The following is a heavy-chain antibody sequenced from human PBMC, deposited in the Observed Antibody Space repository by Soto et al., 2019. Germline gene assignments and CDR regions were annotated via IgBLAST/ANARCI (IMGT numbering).Heavy chain of an antibody. Sequence: ASLKVSCKASGYTFTIAGISWVQHAPGQGLEWMGWISTYNGDTNYAQTFQGRVTMTTDTSTSTVHMEVRSLRSDDTAVYYCAREGVAPYYYYGMDVWGQGTPVTVSS. CDR2: ISTYNGDT. J-gene: IGHJ6*02. CDR1: GYTFTIAG. D-gene: IGHD5-12*01. CDR3: AREGVAPYYYYGMDV. V-gene: IGHV1-18*01.